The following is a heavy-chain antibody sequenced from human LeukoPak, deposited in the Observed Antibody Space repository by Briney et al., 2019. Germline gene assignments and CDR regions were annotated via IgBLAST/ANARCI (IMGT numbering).Heavy chain of an antibody. Sequence: GASVKVSCKASGGTFSSYAISWVRQAPGQGLEWMGGITPIFGTANYAQKFQGRVTITTDESTSTAYMELSSLRSEDTAVYYCARARPNYYDSSGYYYLDYWGQGTLVTVSS. CDR1: GGTFSSYA. V-gene: IGHV1-69*05. J-gene: IGHJ4*02. CDR3: ARARPNYYDSSGYYYLDY. CDR2: ITPIFGTA. D-gene: IGHD3-22*01.